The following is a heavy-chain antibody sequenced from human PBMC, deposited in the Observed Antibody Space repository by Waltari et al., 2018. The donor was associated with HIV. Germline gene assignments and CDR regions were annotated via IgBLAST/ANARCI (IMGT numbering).Heavy chain of an antibody. CDR2: IYYSGST. V-gene: IGHV4-59*01. CDR3: ARGLRAPRGKRAYWFDP. CDR1: GGSISSYY. J-gene: IGHJ5*02. Sequence: QVQLQESGPGLVKPSETLSLTCTVSGGSISSYYWSWIRQPPGKGLEWIGYIYYSGSTNYNPSLKSRVTISVDTSKNQFSLKLSSVTAADTAVYYCARGLRAPRGKRAYWFDPWGQGTLVTVSS.